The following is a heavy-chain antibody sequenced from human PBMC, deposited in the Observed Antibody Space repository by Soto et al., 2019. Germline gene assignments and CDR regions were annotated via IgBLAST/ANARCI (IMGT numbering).Heavy chain of an antibody. V-gene: IGHV3-30-3*01. J-gene: IGHJ6*02. D-gene: IGHD6-13*01. CDR2: ISYDGSNK. CDR1: GFTFSSYA. CDR3: ARDSGSSWSYYYYYGMDV. Sequence: PGGSLRLSCAASGFTFSSYAMHWVRQAPGKGLEWVAVISYDGSNKYYADSVKGRFTISRDNSKNTLYLQMNSPRAEDTAVYYCARDSGSSWSYYYYYGMDVWGQGTTVTVSS.